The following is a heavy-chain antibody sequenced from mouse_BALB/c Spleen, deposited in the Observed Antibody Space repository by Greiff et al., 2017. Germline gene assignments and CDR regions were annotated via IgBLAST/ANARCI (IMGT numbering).Heavy chain of an antibody. CDR2: ISNGGGST. D-gene: IGHD2-2*01. V-gene: IGHV5-12-2*01. CDR3: ARHLYYGYGGYYAMDY. CDR1: GFTFSSYT. J-gene: IGHJ4*01. Sequence: EVQRVESGGGLVQPGGSLKLSCAASGFTFSSYTMSWVRQTPEKRLEWVAYISNGGGSTYYPDTVKGRFTISRDNAKNTLYLQMSSLKSEDTAMYYCARHLYYGYGGYYAMDYWGQGTSVTVSS.